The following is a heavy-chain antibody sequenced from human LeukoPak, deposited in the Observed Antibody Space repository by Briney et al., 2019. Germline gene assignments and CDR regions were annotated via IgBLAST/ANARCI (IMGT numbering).Heavy chain of an antibody. Sequence: GGSLRLSCAASGFTFSSYGMHWVRQAPGKGLEWVAVISYDGSNKYYADSVKGRFTISRDNSKNTLYLQMNSLSAEDTAVYYCATDGDYGDYADFDYWGQGTLVTVSS. D-gene: IGHD4-17*01. J-gene: IGHJ4*02. V-gene: IGHV3-30*03. CDR1: GFTFSSYG. CDR3: ATDGDYGDYADFDY. CDR2: ISYDGSNK.